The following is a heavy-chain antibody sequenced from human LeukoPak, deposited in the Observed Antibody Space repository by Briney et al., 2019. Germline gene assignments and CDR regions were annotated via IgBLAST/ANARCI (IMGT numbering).Heavy chain of an antibody. Sequence: GASVKVSCKASGYTFTGYYMHWVRQAPGQGLEWMGWINPNSGGTNYAQKFQGRVTMTRDTSISTAYMKLSRLRSDDTAVYYCARVPSGSGSYYVFDYWGQGTLVTVSS. CDR2: INPNSGGT. D-gene: IGHD3-10*01. V-gene: IGHV1-2*02. J-gene: IGHJ4*02. CDR1: GYTFTGYY. CDR3: ARVPSGSGSYYVFDY.